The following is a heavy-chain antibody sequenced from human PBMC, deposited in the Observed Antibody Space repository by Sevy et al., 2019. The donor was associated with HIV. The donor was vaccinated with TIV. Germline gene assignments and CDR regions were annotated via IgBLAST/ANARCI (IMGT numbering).Heavy chain of an antibody. CDR2: ISSSSSYI. Sequence: GGSLRLSCAASGFTFSSYSMNWVRQAPGKGLEWVSSISSSSSYIYYADSVKGRFTISRDNAKNSLYLQMSSLRAEDTAVYYCARGMHYYGSGSYLAMDYYYYGMDVWGQGTTVTVSS. CDR3: ARGMHYYGSGSYLAMDYYYYGMDV. J-gene: IGHJ6*02. D-gene: IGHD3-10*01. CDR1: GFTFSSYS. V-gene: IGHV3-21*01.